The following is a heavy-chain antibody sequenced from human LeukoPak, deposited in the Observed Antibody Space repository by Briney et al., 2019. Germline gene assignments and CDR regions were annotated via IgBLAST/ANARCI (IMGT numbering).Heavy chain of an antibody. Sequence: GGSLRLSCAPSGFTFCDYYIRCNCQAPGQGLEWVSYVSSSSSDTNYADSVKGRFTISRDNAKKSLYLQMNSLRAEDTAVYYCALGTSTTPLGGASGGQGTLVTVSS. CDR2: VSSSSSDT. D-gene: IGHD1-1*01. CDR1: GFTFCDYY. J-gene: IGHJ4*02. CDR3: ALGTSTTPLGGAS. V-gene: IGHV3-11*06.